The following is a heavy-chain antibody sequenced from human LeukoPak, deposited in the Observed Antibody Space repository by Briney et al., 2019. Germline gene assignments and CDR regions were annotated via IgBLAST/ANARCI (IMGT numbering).Heavy chain of an antibody. CDR2: IYYSGST. CDR3: ASLMVRGDSL. Sequence: SETLSLTCTVSGGSISSSSYYWGWIRQPPEKGLEWIGSIYYSGSTYYNPSLKSRVTISVDTSKNQFSLKLSSVTAADTAVYYCASLMVRGDSLWGQGTLVTVSS. CDR1: GGSISSSSYY. V-gene: IGHV4-39*01. J-gene: IGHJ4*02. D-gene: IGHD3-10*01.